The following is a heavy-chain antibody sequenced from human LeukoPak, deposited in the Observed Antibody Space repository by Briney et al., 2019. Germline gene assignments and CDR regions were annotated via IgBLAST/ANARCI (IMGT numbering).Heavy chain of an antibody. CDR3: ARDLVGANGGFDY. D-gene: IGHD1-26*01. CDR1: GYTFTSYY. CDR2: INPNSGGT. Sequence: ASVKVSCKASGYTFTSYYMHWVRQAPGQGLEWMGRINPNSGGTNYAQKFQGRVTMTRDTSISTAYMELSRLRSDDTAVYYCARDLVGANGGFDYWGQGTLVTVSS. V-gene: IGHV1-2*06. J-gene: IGHJ4*02.